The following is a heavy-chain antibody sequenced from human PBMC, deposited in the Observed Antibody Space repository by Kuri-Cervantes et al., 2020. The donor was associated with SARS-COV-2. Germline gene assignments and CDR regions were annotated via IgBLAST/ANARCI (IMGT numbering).Heavy chain of an antibody. J-gene: IGHJ4*02. Sequence: GGSLRLSCAASGFTFSSYAMHWVRQAPGKGLEWVAVISYDGSNKYYADSVKGRFTISRDNSKNTLYLQMNSLRAEDTAVYYCARDSGSYQTDWGQGTLVTVSS. CDR3: ARDSGSYQTD. D-gene: IGHD1-26*01. CDR1: GFTFSSYA. CDR2: ISYDGSNK. V-gene: IGHV3-30*04.